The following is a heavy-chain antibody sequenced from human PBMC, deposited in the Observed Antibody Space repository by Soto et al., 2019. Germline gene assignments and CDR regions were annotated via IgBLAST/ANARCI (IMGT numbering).Heavy chain of an antibody. V-gene: IGHV4-59*01. D-gene: IGHD1-26*01. CDR2: IYYSATT. CDR1: GSSISSYY. J-gene: IGHJ5*02. CDR3: ARALWDPARNINCFDP. Sequence: PSETRCRTCTVSGSSISSYYWSWIRQPLRKGLEYIGYIYYSATTNYNPSLKSRVTISVDTSKNQFSLKLTSVTAADTAVYYCARALWDPARNINCFDPRGNATGVTVSS.